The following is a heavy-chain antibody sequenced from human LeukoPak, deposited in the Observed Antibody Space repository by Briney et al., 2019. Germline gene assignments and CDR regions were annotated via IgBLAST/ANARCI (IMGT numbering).Heavy chain of an antibody. CDR2: IIPIFGTA. V-gene: IGHV1-69*05. CDR3: ARNGYYDSSGYYYPFDY. D-gene: IGHD3-22*01. CDR1: GGTFSSYA. Sequence: GSSVKVSCKASGGTFSSYAISWVRQAPGQGLEWMGGIIPIFGTANYAQKFQGRVTITTDESTSTAYMELSSLRSEDTAVYYCARNGYYDSSGYYYPFDYWGQGTLVTVS. J-gene: IGHJ4*02.